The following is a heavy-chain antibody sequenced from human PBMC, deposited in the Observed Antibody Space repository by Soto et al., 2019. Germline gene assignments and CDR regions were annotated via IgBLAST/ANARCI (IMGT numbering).Heavy chain of an antibody. CDR3: ARGVRITIFGVVQTTYYMDV. CDR1: GGSFSGYY. J-gene: IGHJ6*03. Sequence: PSETLSLTCAVYGGSFSGYYWSWIRQPPGKGLEWIGEINHSGSTNYNPSLKSRVTISVDTSKNQFSLKLSSVTAADTAVYYFARGVRITIFGVVQTTYYMDVWGKGTTGTVSS. D-gene: IGHD3-3*01. V-gene: IGHV4-34*01. CDR2: INHSGST.